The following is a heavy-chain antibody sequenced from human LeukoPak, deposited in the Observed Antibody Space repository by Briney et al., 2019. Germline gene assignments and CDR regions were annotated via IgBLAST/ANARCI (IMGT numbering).Heavy chain of an antibody. CDR2: IYYSGSI. CDR3: ARENPSGYYNRPIDY. V-gene: IGHV4-59*01. Sequence: PSETLSLICTVSGASISSYYWSWIQQPPGKGLEWIGDIYYSGSIKYNPSLKSRVTMSVDTSENQFSLKLSSVTAADTAIYYCARENPSGYYNRPIDYWGQGTLVTVSS. CDR1: GASISSYY. D-gene: IGHD3-22*01. J-gene: IGHJ4*02.